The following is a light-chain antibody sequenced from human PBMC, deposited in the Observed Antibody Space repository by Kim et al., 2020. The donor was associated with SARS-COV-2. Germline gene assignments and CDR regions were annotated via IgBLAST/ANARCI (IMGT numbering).Light chain of an antibody. CDR2: HIS. V-gene: IGKV3-11*01. J-gene: IGKJ4*01. Sequence: SPGQRATLSCRASQSISTYLDWYQQKPGQAPRLLITHISSRATGIPARFSGSGSGTDFTLTISSLEPEDVALYYCQQRDNWPLTFGGGTKVDIK. CDR3: QQRDNWPLT. CDR1: QSISTY.